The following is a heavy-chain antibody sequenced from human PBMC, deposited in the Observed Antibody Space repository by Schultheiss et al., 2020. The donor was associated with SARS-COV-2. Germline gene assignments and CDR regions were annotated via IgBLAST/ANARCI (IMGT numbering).Heavy chain of an antibody. Sequence: SETLSLTCTVSGYSISSGYYWGWIRQPPGKGLEWIGSIYHSGSTYYNPSLKSRVTISVDTSKNQFSLKLSSVTAADTAVYYCARDRGGWGFDYWGQGTLVTVSS. J-gene: IGHJ4*02. CDR2: IYHSGST. CDR1: GYSISSGYY. CDR3: ARDRGGWGFDY. D-gene: IGHD6-19*01. V-gene: IGHV4-38-2*02.